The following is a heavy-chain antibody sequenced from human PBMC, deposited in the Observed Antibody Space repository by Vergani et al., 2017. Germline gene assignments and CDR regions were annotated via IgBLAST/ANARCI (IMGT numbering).Heavy chain of an antibody. CDR1: GGSISSHY. D-gene: IGHD4-17*01. CDR3: ASLYGDYDY. CDR2: IYYSGST. V-gene: IGHV4-59*11. Sequence: QVQLQESGPGLVKPSETLSLTCTVSGGSISSHYWSWIRQPPGKGLERIGYIYYSGSTNYNPSLKSRVTISVDTSKNQFSLKLSSVTAADTAVYYCASLYGDYDYWGQGTLVTVSS. J-gene: IGHJ4*02.